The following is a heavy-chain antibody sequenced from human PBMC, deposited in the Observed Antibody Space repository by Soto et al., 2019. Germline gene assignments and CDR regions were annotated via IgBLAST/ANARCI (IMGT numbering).Heavy chain of an antibody. D-gene: IGHD3-22*01. CDR1: GFTFSSYW. V-gene: IGHV3-7*01. J-gene: IGHJ4*02. Sequence: GGSLRLSCAASGFTFSSYWMSWVRQAPGKGLEWVANIKQDGSEKYYADSVKGRFTISRDNAKNSLYLQMNSLRAEDTAVYYCARDPQSTQLNYDSSGYPPLYYFDYWGQGTLVTVSS. CDR3: ARDPQSTQLNYDSSGYPPLYYFDY. CDR2: IKQDGSEK.